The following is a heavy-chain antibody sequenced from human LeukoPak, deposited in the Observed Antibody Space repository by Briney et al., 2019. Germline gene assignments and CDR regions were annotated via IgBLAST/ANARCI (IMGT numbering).Heavy chain of an antibody. CDR1: GGSITSYTYY. V-gene: IGHV4-39*01. CDR3: ARPSNYGSGVGILD. J-gene: IGHJ4*02. Sequence: PSETPSLTCTVSGGSITSYTYYWGWIRQPPGKGLEWIGSMSYSGSSYYNPSLKSRVTISLDTSKNQFSLKLTSVTAADTAVYYCARPSNYGSGVGILDWGQGNLVIVSS. CDR2: MSYSGSS. D-gene: IGHD3-10*01.